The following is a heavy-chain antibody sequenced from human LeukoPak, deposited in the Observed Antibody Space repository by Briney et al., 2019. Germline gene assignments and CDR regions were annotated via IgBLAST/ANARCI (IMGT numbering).Heavy chain of an antibody. Sequence: SDTLSLTCAVSGYSISSNWWGWIRQPPGKGLEWIGYIYYSASTYYNPSLKSRVTMSVDTSKNQFSLKLSSVTAVDTAVYYCARNKGSSWIDYWGQGTLFTVSS. V-gene: IGHV4-28*01. J-gene: IGHJ4*02. CDR1: GYSISSNW. CDR2: IYYSAST. D-gene: IGHD6-13*01. CDR3: ARNKGSSWIDY.